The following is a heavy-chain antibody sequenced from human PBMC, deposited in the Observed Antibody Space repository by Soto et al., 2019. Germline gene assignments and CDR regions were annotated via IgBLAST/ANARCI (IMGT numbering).Heavy chain of an antibody. Sequence: GWSLRLSCASSVFTFISYSMNWVRQAPGKGLEWVSSISSSSSYIYYADSVKGRFTISRDNAKNSLYLQMNSLRAEDTAVYYCARDHGWPPDFDYWGQGTLVTVSS. CDR2: ISSSSSYI. D-gene: IGHD2-15*01. CDR3: ARDHGWPPDFDY. J-gene: IGHJ4*02. CDR1: VFTFISYS. V-gene: IGHV3-21*01.